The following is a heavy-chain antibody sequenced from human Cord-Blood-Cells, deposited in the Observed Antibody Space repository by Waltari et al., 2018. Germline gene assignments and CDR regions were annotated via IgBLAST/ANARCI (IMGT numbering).Heavy chain of an antibody. D-gene: IGHD2-8*01. CDR3: ASGYCTNGVCYDAFDI. Sequence: QVQLVQSGAEVKKPGSSVKVSCKASGGTFSSYAISWVRQAPGQGLEWMGGIIPTFGTANYAQKFQSRVTITADESTSTAYMELSSLRSEDTAVYYCASGYCTNGVCYDAFDIWGQGTMVTVSS. J-gene: IGHJ3*02. V-gene: IGHV1-69*01. CDR1: GGTFSSYA. CDR2: IIPTFGTA.